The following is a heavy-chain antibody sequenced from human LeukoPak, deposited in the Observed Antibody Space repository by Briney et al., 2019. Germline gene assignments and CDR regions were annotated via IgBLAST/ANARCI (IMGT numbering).Heavy chain of an antibody. CDR1: GYTFTGYY. CDR3: ARARLLTNDYYASGTYAI. CDR2: INPNNGGT. V-gene: IGHV1-2*02. Sequence: GASVKVSCKASGYTFTGYYMHWVRQAPGQGLEWMGCINPNNGGTNYAQKFQGRVTMTRDTSISTAYMELSSLESDAAAVYYCARARLLTNDYYASGTYAIWGQGTLVTVSS. D-gene: IGHD3-10*01. J-gene: IGHJ4*02.